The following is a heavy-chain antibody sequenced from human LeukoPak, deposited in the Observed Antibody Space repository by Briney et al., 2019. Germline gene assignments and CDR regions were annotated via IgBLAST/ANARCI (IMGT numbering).Heavy chain of an antibody. J-gene: IGHJ6*03. CDR3: ARGITGTTFYYYYYYMDV. CDR1: GYTFTSYD. CDR2: MNPNSGNT. V-gene: IGHV1-8*01. D-gene: IGHD1-7*01. Sequence: ASVKVSCKASGYTFTSYDINWVRQATGQGLEWMGWMNPNSGNTGYAQKFQGRVPMTRNTSISTAYMELSSLRSEDTAVYYCARGITGTTFYYYYYYMDVWGKGTTVTVSS.